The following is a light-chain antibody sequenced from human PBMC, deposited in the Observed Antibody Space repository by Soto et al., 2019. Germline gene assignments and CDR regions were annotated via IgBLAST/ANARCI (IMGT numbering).Light chain of an antibody. Sequence: EIVMTQSPATLSVSPGERVTLSCRASQNIWNKLAWYQQRPGQIPRLLMYDVSSRASGIPARFTGSGSRTEFTLTINSLQSEDFAVYYCQHYNDWPLTFGGGTKVEIK. CDR2: DVS. CDR1: QNIWNK. J-gene: IGKJ4*01. V-gene: IGKV3-15*01. CDR3: QHYNDWPLT.